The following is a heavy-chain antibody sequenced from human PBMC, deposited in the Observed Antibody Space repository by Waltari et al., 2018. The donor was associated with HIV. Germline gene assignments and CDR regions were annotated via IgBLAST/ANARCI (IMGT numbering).Heavy chain of an antibody. J-gene: IGHJ4*02. Sequence: EVQLVESGGGLVQPGGSLRLSCAASGFTFSSYSMNWVRQAPGKGLEWVSYISSSSSTIYYADSVKGRFTISRDNAKNSLYLQMNSLRDEDTAVYYCARDAEEMATLGFYFDYWGQGTLVTVSS. CDR2: ISSSSSTI. CDR1: GFTFSSYS. D-gene: IGHD5-12*01. CDR3: ARDAEEMATLGFYFDY. V-gene: IGHV3-48*02.